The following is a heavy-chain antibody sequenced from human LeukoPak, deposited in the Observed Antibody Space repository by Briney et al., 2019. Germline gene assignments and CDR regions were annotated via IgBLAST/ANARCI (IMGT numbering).Heavy chain of an antibody. CDR2: INSDGSST. J-gene: IGHJ6*02. CDR1: GFTFSSYW. CDR3: ARAGAMVRGVIIPDYYGMDA. V-gene: IGHV3-74*01. D-gene: IGHD3-10*01. Sequence: GGSLRLSCAASGFTFSSYWMHWVRQAPGKGLVWVSRINSDGSSTSYADSVKGRFTISRDNAKNTLYLQMNSLRAEDTAVYYCARAGAMVRGVIIPDYYGMDAWGQGTTVTVSS.